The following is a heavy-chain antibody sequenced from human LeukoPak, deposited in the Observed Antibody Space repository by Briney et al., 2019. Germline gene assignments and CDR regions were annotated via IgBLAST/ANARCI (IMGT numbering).Heavy chain of an antibody. CDR3: VRSAAVPDNYFDP. CDR1: GGSISSSSYY. V-gene: IGHV4-39*01. Sequence: RSSQTLSLTCTVSGGSISSSSYYWGLMRQPPGKGLEWIGSIYYSGSTNYNPSLKSRVTISVDTSKNQFSLKLSSVTAADTAVYYCVRSAAVPDNYFDPWGQGTLVTVSS. J-gene: IGHJ5*02. CDR2: IYYSGST. D-gene: IGHD6-25*01.